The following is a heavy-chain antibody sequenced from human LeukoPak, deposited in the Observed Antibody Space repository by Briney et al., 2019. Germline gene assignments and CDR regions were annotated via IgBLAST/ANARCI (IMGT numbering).Heavy chain of an antibody. V-gene: IGHV4-61*05. Sequence: SETLSLTCIVSGGSISTSSHYWSWIRQSPGKGLEWIAEISQNGDSNYNMSLKSRVTISLDKSKNQVSLKLNSVTAADTAVYYCARALGAFDIWGQGTMVTVSS. CDR2: ISQNGDS. CDR3: ARALGAFDI. J-gene: IGHJ3*02. CDR1: GGSISTSSHY.